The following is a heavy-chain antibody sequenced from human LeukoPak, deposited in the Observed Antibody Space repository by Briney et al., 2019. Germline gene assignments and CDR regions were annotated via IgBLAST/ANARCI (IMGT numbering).Heavy chain of an antibody. CDR3: ARGRMATYSDFDY. CDR2: INPNSGGT. J-gene: IGHJ4*02. CDR1: GYTFTDYY. Sequence: ASVKVSCKAPGYTFTDYYMHWVRQAPGQGLEWMGWINPNSGGTFSAQKFQGRITMTRDMSITTAYMELSRLTSDDTAVYYCARGRMATYSDFDYWGQGTLVTVSS. V-gene: IGHV1-2*02. D-gene: IGHD2-21*01.